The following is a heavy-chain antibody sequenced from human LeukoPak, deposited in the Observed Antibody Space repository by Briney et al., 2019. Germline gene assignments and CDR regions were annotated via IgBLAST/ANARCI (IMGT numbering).Heavy chain of an antibody. Sequence: GASVKVSCKASGYTFTSYWIGWVRQMPGKGLEWMGIIYPGDSDTRYSPSFQGQVTISADKSISTAYLQWSSLKASDTAMYYCARQYRPPYSSGYLSYFDYWGQGTLVTVSS. CDR2: IYPGDSDT. CDR3: ARQYRPPYSSGYLSYFDY. CDR1: GYTFTSYW. V-gene: IGHV5-51*01. D-gene: IGHD3-22*01. J-gene: IGHJ4*02.